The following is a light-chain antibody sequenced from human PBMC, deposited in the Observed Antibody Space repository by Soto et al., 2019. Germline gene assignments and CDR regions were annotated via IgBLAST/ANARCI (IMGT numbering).Light chain of an antibody. CDR1: QGVSRK. J-gene: IGKJ4*01. CDR3: QQYYTWPIT. CDR2: GAS. Sequence: EIVMTHSPATLSVAPGERVTLSYRASQGVSRKLAWYQHKSGQAPRLLISGASTGATGIPARFSGSGSGTEFTLTISSLQSEDCAIYYCQQYYTWPITFGGGTKVDIK. V-gene: IGKV3-15*01.